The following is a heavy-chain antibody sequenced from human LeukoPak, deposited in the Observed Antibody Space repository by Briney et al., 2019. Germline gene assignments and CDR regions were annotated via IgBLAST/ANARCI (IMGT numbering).Heavy chain of an antibody. D-gene: IGHD3-16*01. J-gene: IGHJ4*02. CDR1: GFTFSSYS. CDR3: ARDDKGLVGTFDY. CDR2: ISSSSSTI. V-gene: IGHV3-48*01. Sequence: GGSLRLSCAASGFTFSSYSMNWVRQAPGKGLEWVSYISSSSSTIYYADSVKGRFTISRDNAKNSLYLQVNSLRAEDTAVYYCARDDKGLVGTFDYWGQGTLVTVSS.